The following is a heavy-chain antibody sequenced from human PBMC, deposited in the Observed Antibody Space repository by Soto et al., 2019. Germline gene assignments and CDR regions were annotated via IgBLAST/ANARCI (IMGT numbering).Heavy chain of an antibody. CDR2: INAGNGNT. Sequence: ASVKVSCKASGYTFTSYAMHWVRQAPGQRLEWMGWINAGNGNTKYSQKFQGRVTITRDTSASTAYMELSSLRSEDTAVYYCAREGKDIVVVPAAMEPPMGLVRGWFDPWGQGTLVTVSS. CDR1: GYTFTSYA. J-gene: IGHJ5*02. D-gene: IGHD2-2*01. CDR3: AREGKDIVVVPAAMEPPMGLVRGWFDP. V-gene: IGHV1-3*01.